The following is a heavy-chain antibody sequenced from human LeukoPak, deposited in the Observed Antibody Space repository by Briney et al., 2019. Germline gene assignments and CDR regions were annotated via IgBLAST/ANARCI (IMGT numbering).Heavy chain of an antibody. D-gene: IGHD6-13*01. V-gene: IGHV5-51*01. Sequence: GESLKISCKGSGYIFSTNWIGWMRQMPGKGLEWMGIIYPSDSDTRYSPSFQGQVTISADKSISTAYLQWSSLKASDTAMYYCARQRRNGGIAASNDAFDIWGQGTMVTVSS. CDR1: GYIFSTNW. CDR3: ARQRRNGGIAASNDAFDI. J-gene: IGHJ3*02. CDR2: IYPSDSDT.